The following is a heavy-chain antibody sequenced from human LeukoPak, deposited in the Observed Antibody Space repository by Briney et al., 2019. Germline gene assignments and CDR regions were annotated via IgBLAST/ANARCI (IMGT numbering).Heavy chain of an antibody. D-gene: IGHD4/OR15-4a*01. CDR1: GGSISSYY. V-gene: IGHV4-4*07. CDR3: ARAKDNYRGNDAFDI. CDR2: IYFTGGT. J-gene: IGHJ3*02. Sequence: PSETLSLTCTVSGGSISSYYWSWIRQPAGKGLEWIGRIYFTGGTNYNPSLKSRVTMSVDTSKNQFSLKLTSVTAPDTAVYYCARAKDNYRGNDAFDIWGQGTMVTVSS.